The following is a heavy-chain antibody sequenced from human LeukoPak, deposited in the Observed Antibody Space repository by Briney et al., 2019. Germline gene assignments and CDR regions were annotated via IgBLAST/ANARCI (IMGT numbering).Heavy chain of an antibody. CDR3: AREPGTTLLTRLYL. CDR2: ISGTSGNT. V-gene: IGHV3-23*01. Sequence: PGGSLRLSCAASGFTFSIYAMSWVRQAPGKGLEWVSSISGTSGNTYYADSVKGRFAISRDNSKDTLYLQMDSLRAEDTAVYYCAREPGTTLLTRLYLWGQGTLVTVSS. J-gene: IGHJ4*02. CDR1: GFTFSIYA. D-gene: IGHD1-26*01.